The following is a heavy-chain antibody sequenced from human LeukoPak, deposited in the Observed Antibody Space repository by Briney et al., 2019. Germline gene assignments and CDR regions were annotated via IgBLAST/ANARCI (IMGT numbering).Heavy chain of an antibody. D-gene: IGHD6-13*01. V-gene: IGHV3-48*04. CDR1: GFTFSSYS. CDR2: ISSSSSTI. CDR3: ARDPAHSSSWYSDRDY. Sequence: GGSLRLSCAASGFTFSSYSMNWVRQAPGKGLEGVSYISSSSSTIYYADSVKGRFTISRDNAKNSLYLQMNSLRAEDTAVYYCARDPAHSSSWYSDRDYWGQGTLVTVSS. J-gene: IGHJ4*02.